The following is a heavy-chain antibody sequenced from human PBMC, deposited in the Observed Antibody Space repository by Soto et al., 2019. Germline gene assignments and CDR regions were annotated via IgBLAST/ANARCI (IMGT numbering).Heavy chain of an antibody. J-gene: IGHJ4*02. D-gene: IGHD3-10*01. V-gene: IGHV2-26*01. Sequence: QVTLKESGPVLVKPTETLTLTCTVSGFSLSNARMGVSWIRQPPGKALEWLAHIFSNDEKSYSTSLKSRLTISKATAKSQVVLTITNRDPVDTATYYCARIRRGYGSGSYYPYPNDYWGQGTLVTVSS. CDR1: GFSLSNARMG. CDR2: IFSNDEK. CDR3: ARIRRGYGSGSYYPYPNDY.